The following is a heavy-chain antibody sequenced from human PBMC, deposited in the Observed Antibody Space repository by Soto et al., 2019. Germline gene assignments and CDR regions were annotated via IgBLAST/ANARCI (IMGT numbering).Heavy chain of an antibody. V-gene: IGHV3-23*01. CDR2: VSGRGGST. Sequence: GGSLRLSCTASGFTFSHYAMSWVRQAPGKGLEWVSAVSGRGGSTKYADSVKGRFIISRDNSNSTLYLQMDSLRGEDTAVYYCAKDSTVTTSLYFYYYGFDVWGQGTTVTVSS. D-gene: IGHD4-17*01. CDR1: GFTFSHYA. J-gene: IGHJ6*02. CDR3: AKDSTVTTSLYFYYYGFDV.